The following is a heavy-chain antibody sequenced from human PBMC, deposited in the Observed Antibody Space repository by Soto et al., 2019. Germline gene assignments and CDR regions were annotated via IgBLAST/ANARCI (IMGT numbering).Heavy chain of an antibody. D-gene: IGHD2-2*02. CDR1: GGSISSYY. Sequence: PSETLSLTCTVSGGSISSYYWSWIRQPPGKGPEWIGYIYYSGSTNYNPSLKSRVTISVDTSKNQFSLKLSSVTAADTAVYYCARQADGSYGKYIPGYWGQGTLVTVSS. V-gene: IGHV4-59*01. CDR2: IYYSGST. CDR3: ARQADGSYGKYIPGY. J-gene: IGHJ4*02.